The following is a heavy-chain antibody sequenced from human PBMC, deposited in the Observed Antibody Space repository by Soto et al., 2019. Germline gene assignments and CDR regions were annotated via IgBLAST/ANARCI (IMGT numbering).Heavy chain of an antibody. V-gene: IGHV3-23*01. CDR3: AKERSSGWSFDY. CDR2: ISGSGDST. D-gene: IGHD6-19*01. CDR1: GFTFSTYA. Sequence: EVQLLESGGGLVQPGGSLRLSCAASGFTFSTYAMNWVRQAPGKGLEWVSGISGSGDSTYYADSVKGRFTVSRDNSKNTLDLQVTRLGAGDTAVFDCAKERSSGWSFDYWGQGTLVTVSS. J-gene: IGHJ4*02.